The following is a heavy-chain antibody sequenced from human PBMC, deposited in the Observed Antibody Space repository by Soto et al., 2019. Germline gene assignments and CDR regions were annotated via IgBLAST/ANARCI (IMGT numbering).Heavy chain of an antibody. V-gene: IGHV3-21*01. D-gene: IGHD5-12*01. CDR1: GFTFNNYN. Sequence: WSLRLSCAASGFTFNNYNMNWVRQAPGKGLEWVSSISTSSSAIYYADSVKGRFTISRDNAKDSLYLQMNSLRTEDTAVYYCARGAVATTFDYWGQGTRVTVSS. CDR3: ARGAVATTFDY. J-gene: IGHJ4*02. CDR2: ISTSSSAI.